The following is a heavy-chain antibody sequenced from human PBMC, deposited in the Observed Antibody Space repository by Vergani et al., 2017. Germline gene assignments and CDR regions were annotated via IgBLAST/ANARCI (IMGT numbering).Heavy chain of an antibody. Sequence: QVQLVQSGAEVKKPGASVKVSCKASGGTFSSYTISWVRQAPGQGLEWMGRIIPILGIANYAQKFQGRVTITADKSTSTAYMELSSLRSEDTAVYYCARDISMVVVPAATDRYWYFDLWGRGTLVTVSS. CDR3: ARDISMVVVPAATDRYWYFDL. CDR1: GGTFSSYT. V-gene: IGHV1-69*09. CDR2: IIPILGIA. J-gene: IGHJ2*01. D-gene: IGHD2-2*01.